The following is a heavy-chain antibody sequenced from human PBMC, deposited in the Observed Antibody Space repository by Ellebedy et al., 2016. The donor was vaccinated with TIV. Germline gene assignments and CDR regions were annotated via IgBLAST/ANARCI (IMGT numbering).Heavy chain of an antibody. Sequence: SETLSLTXTVSGGSISSGGYYWSWIRQHPGKGLEWIGYIYYSGSTYYNPSLKSRVTISVDTSKNQFSLKLSSVTAADTAVYYCARERVDTAMVIGYWGQGTLVTVSS. J-gene: IGHJ4*02. D-gene: IGHD5-18*01. CDR1: GGSISSGGYY. CDR3: ARERVDTAMVIGY. CDR2: IYYSGST. V-gene: IGHV4-31*03.